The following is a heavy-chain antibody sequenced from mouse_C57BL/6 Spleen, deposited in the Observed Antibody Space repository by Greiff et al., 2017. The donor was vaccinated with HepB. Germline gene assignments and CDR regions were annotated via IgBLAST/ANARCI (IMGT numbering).Heavy chain of an antibody. CDR2: IDPETGGT. V-gene: IGHV1-15*01. J-gene: IGHJ2*01. CDR3: TYYYGHYFDY. Sequence: QVQLKQSGAELVRPGASVTLSCKASGYTFTDYEMHWVKQTPVHGLEWIGAIDPETGGTAYNQKFKGKAILTADKSSSTAYMELRSLTSEDSAVYYCTYYYGHYFDYWGQGTTLTVSS. D-gene: IGHD1-1*01. CDR1: GYTFTDYE.